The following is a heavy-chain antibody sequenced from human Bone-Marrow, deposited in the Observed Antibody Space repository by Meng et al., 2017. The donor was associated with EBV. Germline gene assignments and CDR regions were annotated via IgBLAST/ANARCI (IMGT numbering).Heavy chain of an antibody. D-gene: IGHD2-21*01. J-gene: IGHJ4*02. Sequence: QESGPGLVQPSGTLSRTCAVSGDSISSMNWWSWLRQPPGKGLEWIGEIYHTGSTNYNTSLKSRVTISVDRSKNQLSLKVRSVTAADTAVYYCARRALAGDVSVYFDYWDQGTLVTVSS. V-gene: IGHV4-4*02. CDR1: GDSISSMNW. CDR2: IYHTGST. CDR3: ARRALAGDVSVYFDY.